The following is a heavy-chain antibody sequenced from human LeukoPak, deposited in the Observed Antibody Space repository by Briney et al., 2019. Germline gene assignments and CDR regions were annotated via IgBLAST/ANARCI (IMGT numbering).Heavy chain of an antibody. CDR3: ARDSGGWLLLVSRTDFDY. D-gene: IGHD3-22*01. CDR1: GFSFTSYA. Sequence: PGGSLRLSCSASGFSFTSYAMHWVRQAPGKGLEWVAVISYDGSNKYYADSVKGRFTISRDNSKNTLYLQMNSLRAEDTAVYYCARDSGGWLLLVSRTDFDYWGQGTLVTVSS. V-gene: IGHV3-30-3*01. J-gene: IGHJ4*02. CDR2: ISYDGSNK.